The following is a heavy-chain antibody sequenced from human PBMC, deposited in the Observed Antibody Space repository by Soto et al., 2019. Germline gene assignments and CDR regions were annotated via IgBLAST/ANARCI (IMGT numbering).Heavy chain of an antibody. CDR3: ARNVLGYCSSTSCSGNWFDP. CDR1: GGSISSGGYY. J-gene: IGHJ5*02. Sequence: SETLSLTCTVSGGSISSGGYYWSWIRQHPGKGLEWIGYIYYSESTYYNPSLKSRVTISVDTSKNQFSLKLSSVTAADTAVYYCARNVLGYCSSTSCSGNWFDPWGQGTLVTVSS. V-gene: IGHV4-31*03. CDR2: IYYSEST. D-gene: IGHD2-2*01.